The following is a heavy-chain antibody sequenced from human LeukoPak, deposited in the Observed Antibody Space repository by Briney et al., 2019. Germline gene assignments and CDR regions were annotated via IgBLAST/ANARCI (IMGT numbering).Heavy chain of an antibody. CDR3: ARGDGLGSAFDI. CDR2: IYYSGST. D-gene: IGHD3-10*01. J-gene: IGHJ3*02. Sequence: PSETLSLTCTVSGGSISSDDYYWSWIRQPPGKGLEWIGYIYYSGSTFYNPSLKSRLTISVDTSKNQFSLKLSSVTAADTAVYYCARGDGLGSAFDIWGQGTMVTVSS. V-gene: IGHV4-30-4*08. CDR1: GGSISSDDYY.